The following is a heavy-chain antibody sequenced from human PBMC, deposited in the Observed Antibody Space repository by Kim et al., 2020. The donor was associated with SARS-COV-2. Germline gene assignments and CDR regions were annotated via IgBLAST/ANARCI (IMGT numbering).Heavy chain of an antibody. CDR3: ARERGVIPWFDP. V-gene: IGHV3-74*01. D-gene: IGHD3-10*01. Sequence: GGSLRLSCAASGFTFSSYWMHWVRQAPGKGLVWVSRINSDGSSTSYADSVKGRFTISRDNAKNTLYLQMNSLRAEDTAVYYCARERGVIPWFDPWGQGTLVTVSS. CDR1: GFTFSSYW. J-gene: IGHJ5*02. CDR2: INSDGSST.